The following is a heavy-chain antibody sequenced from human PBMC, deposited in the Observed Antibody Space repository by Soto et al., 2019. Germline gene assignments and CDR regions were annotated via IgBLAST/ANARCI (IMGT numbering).Heavy chain of an antibody. CDR2: ISGTGDSS. Sequence: GGSLRLSFAASGFTFGSYAMSWVRQAPVKGLEWVSLISGTGDSSEYANSVKGRFTISRDYSKTTVFLQMNSLRAEDTAVYFCAKDNGIYGSGSFSHWGQGTLVTVSS. V-gene: IGHV3-23*01. CDR3: AKDNGIYGSGSFSH. D-gene: IGHD3-10*01. CDR1: GFTFGSYA. J-gene: IGHJ4*02.